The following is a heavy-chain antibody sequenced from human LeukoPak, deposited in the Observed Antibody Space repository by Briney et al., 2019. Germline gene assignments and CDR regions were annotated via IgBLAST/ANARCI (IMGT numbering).Heavy chain of an antibody. Sequence: PSETLSLTCTVSGGSISSYYWSWIRQPAGKGLEWIGRIYTSGSTNYNPSPKSRVTISVDTSKNQFSLKLRSVTAADTAVYYCARLAPPATSNWFDPWGQGTLVTVSS. CDR1: GGSISSYY. D-gene: IGHD2-15*01. J-gene: IGHJ5*02. CDR3: ARLAPPATSNWFDP. CDR2: IYTSGST. V-gene: IGHV4-4*07.